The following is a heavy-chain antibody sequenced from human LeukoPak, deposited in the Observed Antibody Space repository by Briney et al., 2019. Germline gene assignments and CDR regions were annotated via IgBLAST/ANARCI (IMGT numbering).Heavy chain of an antibody. D-gene: IGHD3-10*01. J-gene: IGHJ4*02. CDR3: ARGGYGSGVHRPFDY. CDR1: GFTFSNYA. Sequence: PGGSLRLSCAASGFTFSNYAMSWVRQAPGKGLEWVAVISYDGSNKYYADSVKGRFTISRDNSKNTLYLQMNSLRAEDTAVYYCARGGYGSGVHRPFDYWGQGTLVTVSS. CDR2: ISYDGSNK. V-gene: IGHV3-30-3*01.